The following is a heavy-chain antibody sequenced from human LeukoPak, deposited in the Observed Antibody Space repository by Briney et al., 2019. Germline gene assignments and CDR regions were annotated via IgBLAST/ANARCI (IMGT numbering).Heavy chain of an antibody. J-gene: IGHJ4*02. D-gene: IGHD3-22*01. CDR2: IYHTGST. CDR1: GYSISSGYY. CDR3: ARVPSTNYYDSSGYWGYFDY. V-gene: IGHV4-38-2*02. Sequence: SETLSLTCTVSGYSISSGYYWGWIRQPPGMGLEWIGSIYHTGSTYYNPSLKSRVTISVDTSKNQFSLKLSSVTAADTAVYYCARVPSTNYYDSSGYWGYFDYWGQGTLVAVSS.